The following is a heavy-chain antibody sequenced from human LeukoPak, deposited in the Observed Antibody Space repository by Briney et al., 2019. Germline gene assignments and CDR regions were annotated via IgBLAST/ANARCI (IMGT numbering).Heavy chain of an antibody. CDR3: ARGVSDVVVPAAIRYNWFDP. CDR2: INGGNGNR. V-gene: IGHV1-3*03. Sequence: ASVKVSCKASGYTFTDYAMHWVRQTPGQRLEWMGWINGGNGNRKYSQDFQGRLTITRDTFATTAYMELSSLTSEDMAVYFCARGVSDVVVPAAIRYNWFDPWGQGTLVTVSS. D-gene: IGHD2-2*01. J-gene: IGHJ5*02. CDR1: GYTFTDYA.